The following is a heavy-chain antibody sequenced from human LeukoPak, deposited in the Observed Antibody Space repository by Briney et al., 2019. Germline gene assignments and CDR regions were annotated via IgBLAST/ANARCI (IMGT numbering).Heavy chain of an antibody. Sequence: GESLKISCKSSGYSFTSHWIGWVRQMPGKGLEWMGIIFPADSDTRYSPSFQGQVTISADKSISTAYLQWSSLKASDTAVYYCAGPVFPAVAGPGGYWAKGTRVTVS. V-gene: IGHV5-51*01. CDR3: AGPVFPAVAGPGGY. CDR1: GYSFTSHW. CDR2: IFPADSDT. J-gene: IGHJ4*02. D-gene: IGHD6-19*01.